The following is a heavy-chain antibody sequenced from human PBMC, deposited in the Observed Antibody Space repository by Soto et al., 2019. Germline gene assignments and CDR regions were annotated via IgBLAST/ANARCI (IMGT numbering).Heavy chain of an antibody. J-gene: IGHJ6*02. CDR3: ARDMGSSWDYYYYYGMDV. D-gene: IGHD6-13*01. CDR2: IYHSGST. V-gene: IGHV4-4*02. Sequence: SETLSLTCAVSGGSISSSNWCSCVRQPPGKGLEWIGEIYHSGSTNYNPSLKSRVTISVDKSKNQFSLKLSSVTAADTAVYYCARDMGSSWDYYYYYGMDVWGQGTTVTVSS. CDR1: GGSISSSNW.